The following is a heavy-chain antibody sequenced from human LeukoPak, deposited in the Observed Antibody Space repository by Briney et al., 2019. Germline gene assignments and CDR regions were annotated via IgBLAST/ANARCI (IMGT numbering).Heavy chain of an antibody. CDR3: AKDRYYGSGSYYNEPEYFQH. CDR1: GFTFSSYW. CDR2: IKQDGSEK. V-gene: IGHV3-7*03. D-gene: IGHD3-10*01. Sequence: GGSLRLSCAASGFTFSSYWMSWVRQAPGKGLEWVANIKQDGSEKYYVDSVKGRFTISRDNAKNSLYLQMNSLRAEDTAVYYCAKDRYYGSGSYYNEPEYFQHWGQGTLVTVSS. J-gene: IGHJ1*01.